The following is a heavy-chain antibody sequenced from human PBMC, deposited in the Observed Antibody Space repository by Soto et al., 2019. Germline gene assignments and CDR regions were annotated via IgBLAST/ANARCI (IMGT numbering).Heavy chain of an antibody. V-gene: IGHV2-5*02. J-gene: IGHJ4*02. CDR3: ARALGSWGAYYFDY. CDR1: GFSLNTYGVG. CDR2: IYWDDDK. D-gene: IGHD3-16*01. Sequence: QITLKESGPTLVKPTQTLTLTCTVSGFSLNTYGVGVGWIRQPPGKALEWIALIYWDDDKRYSPSLKSRLTITKDTSKHQVVLTMTNMDPVDTVTYYCARALGSWGAYYFDYWGQGTLVTVSS.